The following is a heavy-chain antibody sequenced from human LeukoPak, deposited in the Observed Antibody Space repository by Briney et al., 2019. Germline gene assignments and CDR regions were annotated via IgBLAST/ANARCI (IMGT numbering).Heavy chain of an antibody. CDR1: GFTFSIYA. CDR3: AKVRGSSWYYSD. Sequence: GGSLRLSCAASGFTFSIYAMSWVRQAPGKGLEWVSAISGSGGSTYYADSVKGRFTISRDNSKNTLYLQMNSLRAEDTAVYYCAKVRGSSWYYSDWGQGTLVTVSS. J-gene: IGHJ4*02. CDR2: ISGSGGST. D-gene: IGHD6-13*01. V-gene: IGHV3-23*01.